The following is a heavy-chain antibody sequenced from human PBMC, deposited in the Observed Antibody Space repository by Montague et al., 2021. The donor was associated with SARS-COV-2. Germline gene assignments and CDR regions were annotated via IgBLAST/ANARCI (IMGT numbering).Heavy chain of an antibody. CDR1: GFTFSSYG. Sequence: SLRLSCAASGFTFSSYGMHWVRQAPGKGLEWVAVIWYDGSNKYHADSVKGRFTISRDNSKNTLYLQMNSLRAEDTAVYYCARSVSYYGMDVWGQGTTVTVSS. CDR2: IWYDGSNK. J-gene: IGHJ6*02. CDR3: ARSVSYYGMDV. V-gene: IGHV3-33*01.